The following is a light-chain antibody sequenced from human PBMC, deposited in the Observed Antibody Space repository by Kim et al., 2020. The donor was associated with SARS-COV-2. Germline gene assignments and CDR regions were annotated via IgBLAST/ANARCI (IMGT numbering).Light chain of an antibody. Sequence: PGETATLSCRASQSVTGSYFTWYQQRPGQAPRLLIYGASIRANGIPDRFSGSGSGTDFTLTISRLEPEDFAVYYCQLYGSSPPLTFGGGTKVDIK. CDR2: GAS. J-gene: IGKJ4*01. CDR3: QLYGSSPPLT. CDR1: QSVTGSY. V-gene: IGKV3-20*01.